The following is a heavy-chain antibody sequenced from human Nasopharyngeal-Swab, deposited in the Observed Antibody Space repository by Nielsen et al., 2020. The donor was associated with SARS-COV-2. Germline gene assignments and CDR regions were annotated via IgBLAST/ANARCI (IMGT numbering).Heavy chain of an antibody. CDR3: ARAGYSSGWDFDY. Sequence: SQTLSLTCAISGDLVSSNSAAWNWLRQSPSRGLEWLGRTYYRSKWYNDYAVSVKSRITINPDTSKNQFSLQLNSVTPEDTAVYYCARAGYSSGWDFDYWGQGTLVTVSS. CDR1: GDLVSSNSAA. J-gene: IGHJ4*02. CDR2: TYYRSKWYN. D-gene: IGHD6-19*01. V-gene: IGHV6-1*01.